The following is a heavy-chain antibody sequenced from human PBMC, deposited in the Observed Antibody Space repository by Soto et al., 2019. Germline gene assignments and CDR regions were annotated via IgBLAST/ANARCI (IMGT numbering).Heavy chain of an antibody. CDR1: GYSFTSYW. CDR3: ARLFDTTGWYDY. CDR2: IYPGDSDT. J-gene: IGHJ4*02. Sequence: GESLKISCKGSGYSFTSYWIGWVRQMPGKGLERMWIIYPGDSDTRYSPSFQGQVTISADKSITTAYLQWSSLKASDTAIYYCARLFDTTGWYDYWGQGTPVTVPQ. V-gene: IGHV5-51*01. D-gene: IGHD6-19*01.